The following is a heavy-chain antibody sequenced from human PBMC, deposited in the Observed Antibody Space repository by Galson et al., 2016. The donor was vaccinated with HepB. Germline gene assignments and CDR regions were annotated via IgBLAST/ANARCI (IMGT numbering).Heavy chain of an antibody. J-gene: IGHJ4*02. V-gene: IGHV1-24*01. CDR3: ATIGAAGNFDY. CDR1: GYTLTEIS. Sequence: SVKVSCKVSGYTLTEISMHWVRQAPGKGLEWMGGFDPEDDETVYAQKFQGRVSMTEDTSTDTAYMALCRLRSEDTAVYYCATIGAAGNFDYWGQGTLVTVSS. D-gene: IGHD6-13*01. CDR2: FDPEDDET.